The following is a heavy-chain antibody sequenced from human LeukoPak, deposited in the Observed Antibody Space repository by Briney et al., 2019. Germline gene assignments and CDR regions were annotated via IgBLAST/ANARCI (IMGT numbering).Heavy chain of an antibody. CDR3: TTGIRGD. D-gene: IGHD3-10*01. J-gene: IGHJ4*02. CDR1: GLTVINAW. Sequence: PGGSLDSSCSAPGLTVINAWMNWVGKAPGEGLDWVGRIASKTDGGATDYAAPVKGRFTISRDDSKNTLNLQMNSLKTEDTAVYYCTTGIRGDWGQGTLVTVPS. V-gene: IGHV3-15*07. CDR2: IASKTDGGAT.